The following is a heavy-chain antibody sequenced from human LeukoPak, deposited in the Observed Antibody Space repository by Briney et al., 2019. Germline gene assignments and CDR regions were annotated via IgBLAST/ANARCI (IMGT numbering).Heavy chain of an antibody. CDR1: GFTFSSYW. Sequence: GRSLRLSCAASGFTFSSYWMSWVRQAPGKGLEWVANIKQDGSEKDYVDSVKGRFTISRDNAKNSLYLQMNSLRAEDTAVYYCAREYSSSWYDAFDIWGQGTMVTVSS. D-gene: IGHD6-13*01. CDR3: AREYSSSWYDAFDI. CDR2: IKQDGSEK. J-gene: IGHJ3*02. V-gene: IGHV3-7*01.